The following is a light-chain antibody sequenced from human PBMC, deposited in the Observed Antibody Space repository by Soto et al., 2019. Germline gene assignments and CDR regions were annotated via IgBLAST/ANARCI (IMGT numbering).Light chain of an antibody. CDR3: CSYADSSTPYV. CDR1: SSDVGSYNL. V-gene: IGLV2-23*01. J-gene: IGLJ1*01. CDR2: EGS. Sequence: QSVLTQPASVSGSPGQSITISCTGTSSDVGSYNLVSWYQQHPGKAPKLMIYEGSKRPSGVSNRFSGSKSGNTASLTISGLQAEEEADYYCCSYADSSTPYVFGPGTKVTV.